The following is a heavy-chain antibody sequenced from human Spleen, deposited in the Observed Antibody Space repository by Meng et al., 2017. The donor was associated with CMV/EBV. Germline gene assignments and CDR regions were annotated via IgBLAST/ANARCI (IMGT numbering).Heavy chain of an antibody. CDR2: IYWDDDK. J-gene: IGHJ4*02. Sequence: QFPFKGSVPTLVKPTQTLTLTFPFSGFSLSTSGVGVGWIRQPPGKALEWLALIYWDDDKRYSPSLKSRLTISKDTSKNQVVLTMTNMDPVETATYYCAHREYQLIWDYWGQGTLVTVS. D-gene: IGHD6-6*01. CDR3: AHREYQLIWDY. CDR1: GFSLSTSGVG. V-gene: IGHV2-5*02.